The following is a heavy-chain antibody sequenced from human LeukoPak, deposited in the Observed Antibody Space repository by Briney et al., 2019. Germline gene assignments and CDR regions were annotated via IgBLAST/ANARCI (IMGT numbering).Heavy chain of an antibody. D-gene: IGHD3-22*01. CDR1: GYSLTDYH. CDR2: MNPNSGDT. CDR3: ARGHVFHYYDSSGYFEYFDS. V-gene: IGHV1-2*02. J-gene: IGHJ4*02. Sequence: ASMTVSCTASGYSLTDYHMHWVRQAPGQGLEWMGWMNPNSGDTNYAQKFQGRVTMTRDTSINTAYMELNRLTSDDTAVYYCARGHVFHYYDSSGYFEYFDSWGQGTLVTVSS.